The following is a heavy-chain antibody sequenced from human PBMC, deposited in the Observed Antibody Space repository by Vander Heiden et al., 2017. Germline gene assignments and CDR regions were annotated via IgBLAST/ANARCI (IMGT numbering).Heavy chain of an antibody. CDR2: INWNSGNI. CDR3: AKGFCGGDSPCGMDV. J-gene: IGHJ6*02. D-gene: IGHD2-21*02. CDR1: GFNFDDYA. Sequence: EGQLVEAGGGLERAGRSRKIPWAGSGFNFDDYAMHWVRQAPGKGLGWVSGINWNSGNIDYAASVKGRFTISRDNAKNSLYLQMNSLRAEDTALYYCAKGFCGGDSPCGMDVWGQETTVTVSS. V-gene: IGHV3-9*01.